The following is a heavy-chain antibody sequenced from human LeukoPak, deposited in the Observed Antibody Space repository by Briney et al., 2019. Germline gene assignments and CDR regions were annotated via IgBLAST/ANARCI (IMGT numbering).Heavy chain of an antibody. CDR3: ARRGYYDSSGYSFGH. Sequence: GGSLRLSCAASGFTFSDYYMSWIRQAPGKGLEWASYISSSGSTIYYADSVKGRFTISRDNAKNSLYLEMNSLRAEDTAVYYCARRGYYDSSGYSFGHWGQGTLVTVSS. J-gene: IGHJ4*02. D-gene: IGHD3-22*01. CDR2: ISSSGSTI. V-gene: IGHV3-11*01. CDR1: GFTFSDYY.